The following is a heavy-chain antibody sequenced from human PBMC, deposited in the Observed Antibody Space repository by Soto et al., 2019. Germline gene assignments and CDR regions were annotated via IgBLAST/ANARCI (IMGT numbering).Heavy chain of an antibody. D-gene: IGHD3-22*01. CDR3: ARDYGDYYDSSGFLQRVAFDI. Sequence: SETLSLTCTVSGGYISSYYWSWIRQPPGKGLEWIGYIYYSGSTNYNPSLKSRVTISVDTSKNQFSLKLSSVTAADTAVYYCARDYGDYYDSSGFLQRVAFDIWGQGTMVTVSS. CDR2: IYYSGST. V-gene: IGHV4-59*01. J-gene: IGHJ3*02. CDR1: GGYISSYY.